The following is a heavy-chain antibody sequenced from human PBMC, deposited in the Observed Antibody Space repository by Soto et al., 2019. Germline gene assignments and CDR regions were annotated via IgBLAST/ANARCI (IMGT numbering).Heavy chain of an antibody. D-gene: IGHD3-3*01. J-gene: IGHJ6*03. V-gene: IGHV4-59*08. Sequence: SETLSLTCTVSGGSISRDYWSCIRQPPGKGLEWIGYIYYSGSTNYNPSLKSRVTISVDTSKNQFSLKLSSVTAADTAVYYCARGEVGFLEWFSLPWYYLDVWGKGSTVTVSS. CDR3: ARGEVGFLEWFSLPWYYLDV. CDR1: GGSISRDY. CDR2: IYYSGST.